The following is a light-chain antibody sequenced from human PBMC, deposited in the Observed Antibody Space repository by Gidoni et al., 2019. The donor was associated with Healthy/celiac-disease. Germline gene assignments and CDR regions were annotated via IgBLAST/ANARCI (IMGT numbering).Light chain of an antibody. V-gene: IGKV1-5*03. CDR2: KAS. CDR3: QQYNSYWT. CDR1: QSISSW. Sequence: DIQMTQSPSTLSASVGDRVTITCRASQSISSWLAWYQQKPGKAPKLLIYKASSLASGVPSRFIGSGSGTEFTLTISILQPDDFATYYCQQYNSYWTFGQGTKVEIK. J-gene: IGKJ1*01.